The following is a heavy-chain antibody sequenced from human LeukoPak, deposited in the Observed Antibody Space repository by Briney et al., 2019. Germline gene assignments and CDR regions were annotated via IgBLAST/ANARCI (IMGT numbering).Heavy chain of an antibody. CDR1: GFTFSSYA. CDR2: ISGSGDST. CDR3: ASEWRQLWNDAFNI. Sequence: GGSLRLSCAASGFTFSSYAMGWVRQAPGKGLEWVSTISGSGDSTYYADSVKGRFTISRDNSKNTLYLQMNSLRVEDTAIYYCASEWRQLWNDAFNIWGQGTMVTVSS. J-gene: IGHJ3*02. D-gene: IGHD5-18*01. V-gene: IGHV3-23*01.